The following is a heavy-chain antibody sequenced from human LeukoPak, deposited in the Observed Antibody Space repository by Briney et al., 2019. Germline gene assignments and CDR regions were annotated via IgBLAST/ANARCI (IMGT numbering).Heavy chain of an antibody. V-gene: IGHV4-61*02. Sequence: SETLSLTCTVSSGSISSGSYYWSWIRQPAGKGLECIGRIYTSGNTNYNPSLNSRVTISVDTSKNQCSLKLTSVTAADTAVYYCARHYGSGMDYFDSWGQGTLVTVSS. CDR3: ARHYGSGMDYFDS. D-gene: IGHD3-10*01. J-gene: IGHJ4*02. CDR1: SGSISSGSYY. CDR2: IYTSGNT.